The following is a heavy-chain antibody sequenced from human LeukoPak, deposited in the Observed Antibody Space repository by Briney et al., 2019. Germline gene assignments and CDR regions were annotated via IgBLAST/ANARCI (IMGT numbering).Heavy chain of an antibody. J-gene: IGHJ4*02. CDR2: INWNGGST. V-gene: IGHV3-20*04. Sequence: PGGSLRLSCAASGFTFDDYGMSWVRQAPGKGLEWVSGINWNGGSTGYADSVKGRFTISRDNAKNSLYLQMNSLRAEDTALYYCARVSSRDIVVVPAAPFDYWGQGTLVTVSS. CDR3: ARVSSRDIVVVPAAPFDY. CDR1: GFTFDDYG. D-gene: IGHD2-2*01.